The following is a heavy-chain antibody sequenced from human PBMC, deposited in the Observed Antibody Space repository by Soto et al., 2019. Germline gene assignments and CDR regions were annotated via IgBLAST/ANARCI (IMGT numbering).Heavy chain of an antibody. D-gene: IGHD5-12*01. Sequence: SETLSLTCTVSGGSISSSSYYWGWIRQPPGKGLEWIGSIYYSGSTYYNPSLKSRVTISVDTSKNQFSLKLSSVTAADTAVYYCARHWSSGYSGYDYFSFWGIRNLDAFDIWGQGTMVTVSS. CDR3: ARHWSSGYSGYDYFSFWGIRNLDAFDI. V-gene: IGHV4-39*01. CDR1: GGSISSSSYY. CDR2: IYYSGST. J-gene: IGHJ3*02.